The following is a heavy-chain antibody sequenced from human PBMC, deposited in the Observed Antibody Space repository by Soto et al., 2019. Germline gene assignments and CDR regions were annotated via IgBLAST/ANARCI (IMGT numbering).Heavy chain of an antibody. CDR1: GYTFTSYD. J-gene: IGHJ4*02. CDR2: MNPNSGNT. D-gene: IGHD3-3*01. Sequence: ASVKVSCRASGYTFTSYDINGVRQATGQGLEWMGWMNPNSGNTGYAQKFQGRVTMTRDTSISTAYMELSSLRSEDTAVYYCARGRPYYDFWSRPNRYFDYCGQRTLVAFSP. V-gene: IGHV1-8*01. CDR3: ARGRPYYDFWSRPNRYFDY.